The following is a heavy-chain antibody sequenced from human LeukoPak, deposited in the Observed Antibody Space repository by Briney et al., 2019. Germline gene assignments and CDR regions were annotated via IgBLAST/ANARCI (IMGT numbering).Heavy chain of an antibody. V-gene: IGHV4-30-2*01. CDR3: ARFSGYDNCFDP. CDR2: IYHSGNT. J-gene: IGHJ5*02. Sequence: PSETLSLTCTVSGVSINSDAYFWSWIRQPPGKGLEWIGYIYHSGNTYYNPSLKSRVIISLDTSKNQFSLKLSSVTAADTAVYYCARFSGYDNCFDPWGQGTLVTVSS. CDR1: GVSINSDAYF. D-gene: IGHD5-12*01.